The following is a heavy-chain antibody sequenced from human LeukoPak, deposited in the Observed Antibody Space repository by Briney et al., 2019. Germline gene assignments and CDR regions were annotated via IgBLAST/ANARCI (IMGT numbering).Heavy chain of an antibody. V-gene: IGHV4-59*01. Sequence: SETLSLTCTVSGGSISSYYWGWIRQPPGKGLEWIGYIYYSGSTNYNPSLKSRVTISVDTSKNQFSLKLSSVTAADTAVYYCARGPAVSPIVVPAAMRWPYYMDVWGKGTTVTISS. CDR1: GGSISSYY. CDR3: ARGPAVSPIVVPAAMRWPYYMDV. J-gene: IGHJ6*03. CDR2: IYYSGST. D-gene: IGHD2-2*01.